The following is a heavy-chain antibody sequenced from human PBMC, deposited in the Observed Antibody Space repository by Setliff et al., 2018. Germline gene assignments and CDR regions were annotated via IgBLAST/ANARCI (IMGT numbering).Heavy chain of an antibody. J-gene: IGHJ3*02. V-gene: IGHV3-30*02. Sequence: GESLKISCAASGFTFNSYGMYWVRQAPGKGLEWVAYIRFDGSHEYYGDSVKGRFTISRDISTNTLYLQMNSLRAEDAAVYYCAKSVTMIVPGAFDIRGKGTKVTVSS. D-gene: IGHD3-22*01. CDR3: AKSVTMIVPGAFDI. CDR2: IRFDGSHE. CDR1: GFTFNSYG.